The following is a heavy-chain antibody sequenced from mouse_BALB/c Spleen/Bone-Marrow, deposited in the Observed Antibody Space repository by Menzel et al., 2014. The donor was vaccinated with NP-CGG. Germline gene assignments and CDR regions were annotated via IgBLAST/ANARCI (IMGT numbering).Heavy chain of an antibody. Sequence: VQLQQSGAELVKPGASVKMSCKASGYTFTNYWMHWVRQRPGQGLEWIGVIDPSDSYTSYIQKFKGKATLTVDTSSSTVYMQLSSLTSEDSAVYYCTRDAMDYWGQGTSVTGAS. V-gene: IGHV1S127*01. CDR2: IDPSDSYT. CDR3: TRDAMDY. CDR1: GYTFTNYW. J-gene: IGHJ4*01.